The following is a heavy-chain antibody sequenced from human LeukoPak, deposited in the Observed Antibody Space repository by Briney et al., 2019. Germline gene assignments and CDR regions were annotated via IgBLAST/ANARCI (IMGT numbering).Heavy chain of an antibody. CDR2: ISSSSSYI. CDR1: GFTFSSYT. CDR3: ARKLWFGEPCCYFDY. Sequence: GGSLRLSCAASGFTFSSYTMNWVRQAPGKGLEWVSSISSSSSYIYYADSVKGRFTISRDNAKNSLHLQMNSLRAEDTAVYYCARKLWFGEPCCYFDYWGQGTLVTVSS. V-gene: IGHV3-21*01. J-gene: IGHJ4*02. D-gene: IGHD3-10*01.